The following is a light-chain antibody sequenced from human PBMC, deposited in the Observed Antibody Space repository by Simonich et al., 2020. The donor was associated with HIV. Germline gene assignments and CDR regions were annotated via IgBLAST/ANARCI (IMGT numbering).Light chain of an antibody. CDR1: QSVSRN. V-gene: IGKV3-15*01. J-gene: IGKJ2*01. CDR2: GAS. Sequence: EIVMTQSPATLSVSPGEGATLSCRASQSVSRNLAWYQQKHGQAPRLLIHGASTRATGIPARFSGSGSGTEFTLTISSLQSEDFAVYYCQQYNKWPPYTFGQGTKLEIK. CDR3: QQYNKWPPYT.